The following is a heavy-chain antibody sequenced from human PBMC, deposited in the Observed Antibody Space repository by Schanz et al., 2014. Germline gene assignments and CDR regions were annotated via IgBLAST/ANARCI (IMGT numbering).Heavy chain of an antibody. V-gene: IGHV1-8*01. Sequence: QVQLVQSGAEVKKPGASVKVSCKTSGYTFNSYDINWVRQATGQGLEWMGWMNPNSGNTGYAQNFQGRITMTRNTSISTAYMELSSLRSEDTAVYYCARVGCISPSCYIDWFDPWGQGTLVTVSS. CDR2: MNPNSGNT. CDR3: ARVGCISPSCYIDWFDP. D-gene: IGHD2-2*02. J-gene: IGHJ5*02. CDR1: GYTFNSYD.